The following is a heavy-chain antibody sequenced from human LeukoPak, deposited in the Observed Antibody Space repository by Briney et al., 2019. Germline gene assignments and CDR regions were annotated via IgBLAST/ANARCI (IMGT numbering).Heavy chain of an antibody. CDR1: GFTFSRYW. Sequence: GGSLRLSCAASGFTFSRYWMSWLRQAPGKGLEWVANINEDGSEKYYVDSVKGRFSISRDNAKNSLYLQMNSLRAEDTAVYYCARDFRLRDFGWLSYFDYWGQGTLVTVSS. D-gene: IGHD3-9*01. CDR2: INEDGSEK. CDR3: ARDFRLRDFGWLSYFDY. J-gene: IGHJ4*02. V-gene: IGHV3-7*01.